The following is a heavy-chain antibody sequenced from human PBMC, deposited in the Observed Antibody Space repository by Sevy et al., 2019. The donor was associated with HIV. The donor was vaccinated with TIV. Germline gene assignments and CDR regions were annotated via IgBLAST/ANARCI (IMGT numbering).Heavy chain of an antibody. CDR3: ATHRWLPRDD. V-gene: IGHV3-7*01. CDR1: GFTFSSYW. CDR2: IKQEGSEK. Sequence: GGSLRLSCAASGFTFSSYWMSWVRQAPGKGLEWVASIKQEGSEKYDVDSLKGRFTISTDNAKKSLYLQMNSLRAEDTAVYFCATHRWLPRDDWGQGTLVTVSS. D-gene: IGHD2-15*01. J-gene: IGHJ4*02.